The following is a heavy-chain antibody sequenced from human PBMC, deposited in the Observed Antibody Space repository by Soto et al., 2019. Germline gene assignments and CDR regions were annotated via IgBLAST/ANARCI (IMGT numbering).Heavy chain of an antibody. Sequence: QMQLQESGPGLVKPSETLSLTCTVSGGYITSSSYSWGWIRQPPGKGLEWIGSVYNSGIDYNPSLISRVSISVDTSKIQFSLRLTSVTAADTALYYCVRHPTGFPNWIDPWGQGILVIVSS. CDR1: GGYITSSSYS. D-gene: IGHD2-15*01. V-gene: IGHV4-39*01. CDR3: VRHPTGFPNWIDP. CDR2: VYNSGI. J-gene: IGHJ5*02.